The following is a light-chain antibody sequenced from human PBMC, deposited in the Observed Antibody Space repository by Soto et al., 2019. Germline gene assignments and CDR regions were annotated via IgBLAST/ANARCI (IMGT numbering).Light chain of an antibody. CDR1: SSDVGAHKF. CDR2: EVS. Sequence: QSDLTQPASVSGSPGQSITISCTGTSSDVGAHKFVSWYQQHPGKAPKLIFYEVSNRPPGLSDRFSGSKSGTTASLTISGLQAEDEADYFCSSYTTNKTLLFGGGTKVTVL. V-gene: IGLV2-14*01. J-gene: IGLJ2*01. CDR3: SSYTTNKTLL.